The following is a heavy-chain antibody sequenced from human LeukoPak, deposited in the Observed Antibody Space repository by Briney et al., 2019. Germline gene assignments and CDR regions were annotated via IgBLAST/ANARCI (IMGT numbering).Heavy chain of an antibody. J-gene: IGHJ4*02. CDR1: GYSSTSYW. Sequence: GECLKISCKGSGYSSTSYWIGWVRQMPGKGLEWMGIICPGNSNTRYSLSFQGQVTISADKSISTAYLQWSSLKASDTAMYYCARHLSGSYSDYWGQGTLVTVSS. CDR2: ICPGNSNT. D-gene: IGHD1-26*01. CDR3: ARHLSGSYSDY. V-gene: IGHV5-51*01.